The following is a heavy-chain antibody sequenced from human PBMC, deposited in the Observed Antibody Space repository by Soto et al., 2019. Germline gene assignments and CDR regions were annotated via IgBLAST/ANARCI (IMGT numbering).Heavy chain of an antibody. CDR1: GGTFSSYT. D-gene: IGHD6-6*01. J-gene: IGHJ4*02. CDR3: AREGSSSVFDY. CDR2: IIPILGIA. Sequence: QVQLVQSGAEVKKPGSSVKVSCKASGGTFSSYTISWVRQAPGQGLEWMGRIIPILGIANYAQKFQGRVTITAEKSTSTAYMELSSLRSEDTAVYYCAREGSSSVFDYWGQGTLVTVSS. V-gene: IGHV1-69*08.